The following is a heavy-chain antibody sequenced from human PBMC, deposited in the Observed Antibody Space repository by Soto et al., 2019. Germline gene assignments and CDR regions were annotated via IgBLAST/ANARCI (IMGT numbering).Heavy chain of an antibody. V-gene: IGHV4-59*08. CDR1: GGSISTYY. CDR3: ARRKAVPGEYYFDY. CDR2: IYYSGST. Sequence: QVQLQESGPGLVKASVTLSLTCTVSGGSISTYYWSWIRQPPGKGLEWIGYIYYSGSTNSNPSLKSRVSISVDTSKNHFSLKLSSVTAADTAVYYCARRKAVPGEYYFDYWGQGILVTVSS. J-gene: IGHJ4*02. D-gene: IGHD6-19*01.